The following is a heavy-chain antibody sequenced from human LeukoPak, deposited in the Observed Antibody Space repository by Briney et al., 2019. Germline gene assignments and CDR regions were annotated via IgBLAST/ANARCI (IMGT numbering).Heavy chain of an antibody. Sequence: QTGGSLRLSCAASGFTFSSYSMNWVRQAPGKGLEWVSYISSSSSTIYYADSVKGRFTISRDNAKNSLYLQMNSLRAEDTAVYYCARDLNYYDSSGYYPWGQGTLVTVSS. CDR3: ARDLNYYDSSGYYP. D-gene: IGHD3-22*01. J-gene: IGHJ5*02. CDR2: ISSSSSTI. CDR1: GFTFSSYS. V-gene: IGHV3-48*01.